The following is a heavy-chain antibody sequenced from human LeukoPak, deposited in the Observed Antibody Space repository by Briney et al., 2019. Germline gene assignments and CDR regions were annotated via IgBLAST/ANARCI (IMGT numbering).Heavy chain of an antibody. CDR3: ARERVRDGYNQPAP. Sequence: SETLSLTCTVSGGSISSGGYYWSWIRQHPGKGLEWIGYIYYSGSTYYNPSLKSRVTISVDTSKNQFSLKLSSVAAADTAVYYCARERVRDGYNQPAPWGQGTLVTVSS. V-gene: IGHV4-31*03. CDR2: IYYSGST. D-gene: IGHD5-24*01. CDR1: GGSISSGGYY. J-gene: IGHJ5*02.